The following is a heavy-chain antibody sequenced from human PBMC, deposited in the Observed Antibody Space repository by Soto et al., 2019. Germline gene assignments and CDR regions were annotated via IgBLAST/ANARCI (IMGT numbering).Heavy chain of an antibody. CDR3: ARDRIPTGMDV. Sequence: PGGSLRLSCAASGFTVSSNYMSWVRQAPGKGLEWVSVIYSGGSTYYADSVEGRFTISRDNSKNTLYLQMNSLRAEDTAVYYCARDRIPTGMDVWGQGTTVTVSS. CDR1: GFTVSSNY. J-gene: IGHJ6*02. CDR2: IYSGGST. V-gene: IGHV3-66*01.